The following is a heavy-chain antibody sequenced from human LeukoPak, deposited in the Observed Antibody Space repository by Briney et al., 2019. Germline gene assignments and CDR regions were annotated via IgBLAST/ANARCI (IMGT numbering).Heavy chain of an antibody. J-gene: IGHJ6*03. Sequence: PGRSLRLSCAASGFTFSSYGMHWVRQAPGKGLEWVAVIWYGGSNKYYADSVKGRFTISRDNSKNTLYLQMNSLRAEDTAVYYCAKEANYMDVWGKGTTVTVSS. CDR3: AKEANYMDV. V-gene: IGHV3-30*18. CDR1: GFTFSSYG. CDR2: IWYGGSNK.